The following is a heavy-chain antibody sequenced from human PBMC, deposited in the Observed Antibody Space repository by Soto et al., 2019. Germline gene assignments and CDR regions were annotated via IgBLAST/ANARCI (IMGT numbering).Heavy chain of an antibody. CDR1: EITFSRSA. Sequence: ASVKVSCKTSEITFSRSAVQWVRQARGQRLEWIGWIVVGSGATNYAQKVLERVTITRDMSASTAYLELTSLRPDDTAVYYWAAGRPAWGPLASWAQGPLVPVSS. V-gene: IGHV1-58*01. J-gene: IGHJ4*02. CDR3: AAGRPAWGPLAS. CDR2: IVVGSGAT. D-gene: IGHD3-16*01.